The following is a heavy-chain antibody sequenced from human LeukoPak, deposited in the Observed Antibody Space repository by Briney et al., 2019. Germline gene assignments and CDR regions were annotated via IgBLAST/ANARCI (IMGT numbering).Heavy chain of an antibody. CDR2: IHYTGST. D-gene: IGHD2-21*02. V-gene: IGHV4-59*01. CDR1: SGSISGSH. Sequence: NPSETLSLTCLVSSGSISGSHWSWIRQPPGKGLEWIGYIHYTGSTDYNPSLRSRVTLSIDMSKNQFSLRLSSVTAADTAVYYCARTGGDCSSGLCYYAMDVWGQGTTVTVS. J-gene: IGHJ6*02. CDR3: ARTGGDCSSGLCYYAMDV.